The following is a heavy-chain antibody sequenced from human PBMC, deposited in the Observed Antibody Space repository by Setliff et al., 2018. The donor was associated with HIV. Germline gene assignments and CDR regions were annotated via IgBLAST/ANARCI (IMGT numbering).Heavy chain of an antibody. V-gene: IGHV4-59*01. D-gene: IGHD5-18*01. CDR2: IYYSGST. J-gene: IGHJ4*02. CDR3: ASGEYSYGYRFDY. Sequence: SETLSLTCSVSGISINGYYWSWIRQPPGKGLEWIGYIYYSGSTNYNPSLKSRVTISVDTSKNHFSLKLSSVTAADTAVYYCASGEYSYGYRFDYWGQGTLVTVSS. CDR1: GISINGYY.